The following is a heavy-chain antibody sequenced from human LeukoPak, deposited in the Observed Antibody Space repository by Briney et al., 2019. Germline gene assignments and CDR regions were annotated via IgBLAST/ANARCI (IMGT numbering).Heavy chain of an antibody. J-gene: IGHJ5*02. CDR1: GYSFTSYW. V-gene: IGHV5-51*01. CDR2: IYPGDSDT. CDR3: ASLPVRGIAVADNWFDP. Sequence: GESLKISCKGSGYSFTSYWIGWVRQMPGKGLEWMGIIYPGDSDTRYSPSFQGQVTISADKSISTAYLQWSSLKASDTAMYYCASLPVRGIAVADNWFDPWGQGTLVTVSS. D-gene: IGHD6-19*01.